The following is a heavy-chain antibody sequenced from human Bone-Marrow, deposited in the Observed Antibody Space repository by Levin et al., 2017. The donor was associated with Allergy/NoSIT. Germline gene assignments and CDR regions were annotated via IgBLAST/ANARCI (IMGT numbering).Heavy chain of an antibody. CDR2: IYSGGDT. Sequence: GGSLRLSCAASGISVSNNQMSWVRQAPGKGLECVAGIYSGGDTYQSDSVKSRFTVSRDNSKNTVYLHMSNLRGDDTAVYYCARGYKSGLSFGWGQGTLVTVSS. D-gene: IGHD5-12*01. CDR3: ARGYKSGLSFG. V-gene: IGHV3-66*01. J-gene: IGHJ4*02. CDR1: GISVSNNQ.